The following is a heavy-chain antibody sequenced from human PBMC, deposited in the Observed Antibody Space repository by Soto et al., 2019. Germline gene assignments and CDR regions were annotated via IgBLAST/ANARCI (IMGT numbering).Heavy chain of an antibody. CDR2: IYFSGST. V-gene: IGHV4-39*01. CDR3: ARHGSY. J-gene: IGHJ4*02. Sequence: LSRTCSVSGVSISNTSYYWGWIRQPPGKGLEWVGTIYFSGSTFYNPSLKSRVTISIDTSKNQFSLRLSSVTAADTAVYYCARHGSYWGQGTLVTVSS. CDR1: GVSISNTSYY.